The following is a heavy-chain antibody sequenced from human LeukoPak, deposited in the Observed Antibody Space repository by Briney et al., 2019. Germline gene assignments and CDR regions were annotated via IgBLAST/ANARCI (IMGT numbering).Heavy chain of an antibody. CDR3: AKDLDSGTYYVLDY. D-gene: IGHD1-26*01. Sequence: GGSLRLSCAASGFTLSDYYMTWIRQAPGKGPEWVSYISSSSSHTNYAGSVKGRFTISRDNAKNTLYLQMNSLRAEDTAVYYCAKDLDSGTYYVLDYWGQGTLVTVSS. CDR1: GFTLSDYY. CDR2: ISSSSSHT. V-gene: IGHV3-11*05. J-gene: IGHJ4*02.